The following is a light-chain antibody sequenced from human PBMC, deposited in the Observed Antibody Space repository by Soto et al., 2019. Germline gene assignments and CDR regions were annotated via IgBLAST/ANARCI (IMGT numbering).Light chain of an antibody. CDR3: QQYNSYSLT. CDR2: GAS. V-gene: IGKV1-5*01. Sequence: DIQMTQSPSTLSASVGDRVTITCRASQRVTSRLAWYQQKPGKAPKLLIYGASNLESGVPSRFSGSGSGTEFTLTISSLQPDDFATYYCQQYNSYSLTVGGGTTVEIK. J-gene: IGKJ4*01. CDR1: QRVTSR.